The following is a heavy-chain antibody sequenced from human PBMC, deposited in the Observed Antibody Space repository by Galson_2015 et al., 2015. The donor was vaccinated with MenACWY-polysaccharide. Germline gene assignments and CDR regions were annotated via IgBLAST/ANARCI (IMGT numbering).Heavy chain of an antibody. J-gene: IGHJ2*01. D-gene: IGHD7-27*01. V-gene: IGHV4-4*07. CDR1: GGSTTSYY. CDR3: ARRSLGNWYFDL. CDR2: IYSSGST. Sequence: SETLSLTCSVSGGSTTSYYWSWIRQPAGKGLEWIGRIYSSGSTTYNPSLKSRGTMSVDTSKNQFSLNLSSVTAADTAVYYCARRSLGNWYFDLWGRGTLVTVSS.